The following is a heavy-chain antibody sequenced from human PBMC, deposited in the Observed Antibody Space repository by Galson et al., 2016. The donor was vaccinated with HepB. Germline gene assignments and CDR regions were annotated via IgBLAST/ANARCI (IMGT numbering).Heavy chain of an antibody. CDR2: TYYRSNWYN. V-gene: IGHV6-1*01. Sequence: CAISGDSVSSDSAAWNWIRQSPSRGLEWLGRTYYRSNWYNDYALSVKSRITINPDTSNNQVSLQMNSVTPEAAAVSYCARESQQLDYFDSWAQGTLVTVSS. D-gene: IGHD6-13*01. CDR1: GDSVSSDSAA. J-gene: IGHJ4*02. CDR3: ARESQQLDYFDS.